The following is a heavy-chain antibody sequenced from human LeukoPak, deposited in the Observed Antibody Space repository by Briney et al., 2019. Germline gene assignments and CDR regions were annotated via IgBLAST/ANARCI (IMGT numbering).Heavy chain of an antibody. Sequence: SETLSLTCAVYGGSFSGYYWSWIRQPPGEGLEWIGEINHSGSTNYNPSLKSRVTISVDTSKNQFSLKLSSVTAADTAVYYCAGLFLYYYDSSGYYWGQGTLVTVSS. CDR2: INHSGST. CDR1: GGSFSGYY. CDR3: AGLFLYYYDSSGYY. V-gene: IGHV4-34*01. D-gene: IGHD3-22*01. J-gene: IGHJ4*02.